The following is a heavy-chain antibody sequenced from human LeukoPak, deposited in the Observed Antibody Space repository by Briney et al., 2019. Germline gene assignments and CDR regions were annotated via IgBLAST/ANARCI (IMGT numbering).Heavy chain of an antibody. D-gene: IGHD2-2*01. CDR2: INNSGST. V-gene: IGHV4-34*01. CDR3: ARGRYYCSSTSCYGPYFDY. J-gene: IGHJ4*02. CDR1: GGSFSGYY. Sequence: SETLSLTCAVYGGSFSGYYWSWIRQPPGKGLEWIGEINNSGSTNYNPSLKSRVTISVDTSKNQFSLKLSSVTAADTAVYYCARGRYYCSSTSCYGPYFDYWGQGTLVTVSS.